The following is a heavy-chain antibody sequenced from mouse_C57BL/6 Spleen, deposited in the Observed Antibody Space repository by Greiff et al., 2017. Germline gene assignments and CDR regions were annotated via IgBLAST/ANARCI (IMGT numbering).Heavy chain of an antibody. J-gene: IGHJ2*01. CDR1: GYTFTDYY. Sequence: VQLQQSGPVLVKPGASVKMSCKASGYTFTDYYMNWVKQSNGKSREWIGVINPYNGGTSYNQKFKGKATFTVDKSSSTAYMELNSLTSEDYAVDYCARKGLLLRYYGDYWGQGTTLTVSS. CDR2: INPYNGGT. CDR3: ARKGLLLRYYGDY. D-gene: IGHD1-1*01. V-gene: IGHV1-19*01.